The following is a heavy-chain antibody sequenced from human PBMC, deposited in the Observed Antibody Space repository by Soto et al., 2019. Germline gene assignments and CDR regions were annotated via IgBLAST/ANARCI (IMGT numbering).Heavy chain of an antibody. J-gene: IGHJ5*02. Sequence: QEQLVHSGAEVKKPGASVKVSCKTSGYTFTDYDINWVRQATGQGLEWIGGMNPNSGETGYAQKFQGRVTMTRSASLSTAYLELSSLRSEDTAVYYCARVAVAARPRWYNWFDPWGQGTLVTVSS. CDR1: GYTFTDYD. V-gene: IGHV1-8*01. D-gene: IGHD2-15*01. CDR2: MNPNSGET. CDR3: ARVAVAARPRWYNWFDP.